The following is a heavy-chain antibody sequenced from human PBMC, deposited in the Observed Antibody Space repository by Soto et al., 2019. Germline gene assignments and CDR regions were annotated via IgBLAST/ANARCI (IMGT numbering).Heavy chain of an antibody. CDR2: IIPISGTA. CDR1: GGTFNTFT. CDR3: ASPRESSGYYTFAY. V-gene: IGHV1-69*01. Sequence: QVQLVQSGAEVKRPGSSVKVSCKASGGTFNTFTISWVRQAPGQGLEWMGGIIPISGTANYAQKFQGRVTITADGYTSTAYMELSSLRSEDTAVYYCASPRESSGYYTFAYWGQGTLVTVSS. J-gene: IGHJ4*02. D-gene: IGHD3-22*01.